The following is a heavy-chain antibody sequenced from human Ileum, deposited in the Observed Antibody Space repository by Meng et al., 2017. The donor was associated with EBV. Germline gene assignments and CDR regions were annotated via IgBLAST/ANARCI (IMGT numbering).Heavy chain of an antibody. CDR3: AYYFVGRGGPGS. V-gene: IGHV4-61*03. J-gene: IGHJ5*02. CDR1: GGSVSSNDYH. Sequence: QVQLPYSGHGLVKPSATRSLTCSVSGGSVSSNDYHWRWIRQPPGKGLEWIGCMYDSENAKYNPSLNSRVTISIDSTRNHFVLKLTSVTAADTAVDFCAYYFVGRGGPGSWGQGTLVTVSS. CDR2: MYDSENA. D-gene: IGHD3-9*01.